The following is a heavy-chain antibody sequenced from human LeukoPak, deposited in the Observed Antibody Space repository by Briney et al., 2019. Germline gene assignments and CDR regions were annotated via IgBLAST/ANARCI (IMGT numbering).Heavy chain of an antibody. Sequence: SETLSLTCTVSGGSISSSSYYWGWIRQPPGKELEWIGSIYYSGSTYYNPSLKSRVTISVDTSKNQFSLKLSSVTAADTAVYYCARRRMVLWFGVYRNWGQGTLVTVSS. CDR1: GGSISSSSYY. CDR2: IYYSGST. D-gene: IGHD3-10*01. CDR3: ARRRMVLWFGVYRN. J-gene: IGHJ4*02. V-gene: IGHV4-39*07.